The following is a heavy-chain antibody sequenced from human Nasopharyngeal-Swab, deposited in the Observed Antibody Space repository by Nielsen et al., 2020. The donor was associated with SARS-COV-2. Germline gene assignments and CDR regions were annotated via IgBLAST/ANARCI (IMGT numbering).Heavy chain of an antibody. J-gene: IGHJ1*01. CDR2: INHSGST. D-gene: IGHD3-3*01. V-gene: IGHV4-34*01. Sequence: WIRQPPGKGLEWIGEINHSGSTNYNPSLKSRVTISVDTSKNQFSLELSSVTAADTAVYYCARGRGTIFGVVIIDGYFQHWGQGTLVTVSS. CDR3: ARGRGTIFGVVIIDGYFQH.